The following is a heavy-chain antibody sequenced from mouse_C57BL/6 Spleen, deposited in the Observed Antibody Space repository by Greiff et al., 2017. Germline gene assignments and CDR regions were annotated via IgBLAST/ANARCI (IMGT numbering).Heavy chain of an antibody. CDR2: IYPGDGYT. J-gene: IGHJ4*01. V-gene: IGHV1-82*01. CDR3: ARGDYRDGAMDY. D-gene: IGHD5-5*01. CDR1: GYAFSSSW. Sequence: VQLQQPGPELVKPGASVKISCKASGYAFSSSWMHWVKQRPGKGLEWIGRIYPGDGYTNYNGKFKGKATLTVDTSSSTAYMQHSSLTSEDSAVYYCARGDYRDGAMDYWGQGTSVTVSS.